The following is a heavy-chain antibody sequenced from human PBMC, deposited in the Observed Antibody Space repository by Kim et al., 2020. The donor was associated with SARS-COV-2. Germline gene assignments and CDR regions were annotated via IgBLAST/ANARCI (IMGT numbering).Heavy chain of an antibody. CDR2: ISSSSSYI. CDR1: GFTFSSYS. V-gene: IGHV3-21*01. CDR3: ARDSDAYGSGSFYYYYGMDV. D-gene: IGHD3-10*01. Sequence: GGSLRLSCAASGFTFSSYSMNWVRQAPGKGLEWVSSISSSSSYIYYADSVKGRFTISRDNAKNSLYLQMNSLRAEDTAVYYCARDSDAYGSGSFYYYYGMDVWGQGTTVTVSS. J-gene: IGHJ6*02.